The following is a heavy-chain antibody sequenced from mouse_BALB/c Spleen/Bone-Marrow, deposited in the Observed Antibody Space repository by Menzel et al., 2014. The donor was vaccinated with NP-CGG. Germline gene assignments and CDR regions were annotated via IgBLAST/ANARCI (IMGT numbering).Heavy chain of an antibody. CDR3: ARGEYGNLGAWFAY. V-gene: IGHV5-9-1*01. CDR2: ISSGGSYT. J-gene: IGHJ3*01. Sequence: EVMLVESGGGLVKPGGSLKLSCAASGFTFSSYAMSWVRQTPEKRLEWVATISSGGSYTYYPDSVKGRFTISRDNAKNTLYLQMSSLRSEDTAMYYCARGEYGNLGAWFAYWGQGTLVTVSA. D-gene: IGHD2-10*02. CDR1: GFTFSSYA.